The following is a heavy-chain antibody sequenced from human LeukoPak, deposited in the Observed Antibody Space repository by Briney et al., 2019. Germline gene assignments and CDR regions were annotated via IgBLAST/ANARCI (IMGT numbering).Heavy chain of an antibody. CDR3: ARLPLESFDY. J-gene: IGHJ4*02. CDR2: IYPGDSDT. V-gene: IGHV5-51*01. Sequence: SLKIXCKGSXYSFTSYWIGWVRQVPGKGLEWMGIIYPGDSDTRYRPSFQGQVTISADKSISTAYLQWSSLKASDTAMYYCARLPLESFDYWGQGTLVTVSS. CDR1: XYSFTSYW.